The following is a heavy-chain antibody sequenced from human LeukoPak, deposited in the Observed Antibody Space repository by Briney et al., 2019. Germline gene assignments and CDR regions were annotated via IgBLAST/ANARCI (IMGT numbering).Heavy chain of an antibody. V-gene: IGHV4-39*07. CDR1: GDSVTSDNFY. CDR3: ASRRSTYGSGSYFY. D-gene: IGHD3-10*01. CDR2: VYRSGSA. J-gene: IGHJ4*02. Sequence: SETLSLTCNVSGDSVTSDNFYWAWLRQPPGKGPEWIGTVYRSGSAYHNPSLKSRVTISVDTSKNQFSLKLISVTAADTAVYYCASRRSTYGSGSYFYWGQGTLVTVSS.